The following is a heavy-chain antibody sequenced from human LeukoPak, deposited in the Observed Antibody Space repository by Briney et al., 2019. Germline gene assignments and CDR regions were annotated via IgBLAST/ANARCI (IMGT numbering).Heavy chain of an antibody. CDR2: ISYDGSNK. J-gene: IGHJ3*02. CDR1: GFTFSSYS. Sequence: PGGSLRLSCAASGFTFSSYSMNWVRQAPGKGLEWVAVISYDGSNKYYADSVKGRFTISRDNSKNTLYLQMNSLRAEDTAVYYCARGGITKGAFDIWGQGTMVTVSS. D-gene: IGHD3-10*01. V-gene: IGHV3-30*03. CDR3: ARGGITKGAFDI.